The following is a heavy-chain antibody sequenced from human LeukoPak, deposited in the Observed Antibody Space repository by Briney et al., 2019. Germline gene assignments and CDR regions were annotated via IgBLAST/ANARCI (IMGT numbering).Heavy chain of an antibody. CDR2: INSDGSST. Sequence: AGGSLRLSCAASGFTFSSYWMHWVRQAPGKGLVWVSRINSDGSSTSYADSVKGRFTISRDNAKNTLYLQMNSLRAEDTAVYYCARDSGYSSGWFNDEYFQHWGQGTLVTVSS. V-gene: IGHV3-74*01. CDR3: ARDSGYSSGWFNDEYFQH. J-gene: IGHJ1*01. D-gene: IGHD6-19*01. CDR1: GFTFSSYW.